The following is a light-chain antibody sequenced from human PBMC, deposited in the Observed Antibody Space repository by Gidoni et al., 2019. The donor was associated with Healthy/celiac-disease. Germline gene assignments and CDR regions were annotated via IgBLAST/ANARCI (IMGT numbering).Light chain of an antibody. CDR2: GAS. CDR3: QQYNNWPRT. V-gene: IGKV3-15*01. CDR1: QSVSSN. Sequence: EIVLTQSPATLSVSPGERATLSCRASQSVSSNVAWYQQKPGQAPRPLIYGASTRATGIPARCRGRGSGTEFTLTISSLQSEDFAVYYCQQYNNWPRTFGQWTKVEIK. J-gene: IGKJ1*01.